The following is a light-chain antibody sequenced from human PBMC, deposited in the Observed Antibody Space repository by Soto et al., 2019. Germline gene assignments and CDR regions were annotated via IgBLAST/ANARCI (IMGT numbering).Light chain of an antibody. V-gene: IGKV3-20*01. CDR3: QQYGSSPYT. CDR1: QSVSSSY. J-gene: IGKJ2*01. CDR2: GAS. Sequence: EIVLTQSPDTLSLSPGERATVSCRASQSVSSSYLAWYQQKPGQAPRLLIYGASSRATGIPDRFSGSASGTDFTLTISTLEPEDFAVYYCQQYGSSPYTFGQGTKLALK.